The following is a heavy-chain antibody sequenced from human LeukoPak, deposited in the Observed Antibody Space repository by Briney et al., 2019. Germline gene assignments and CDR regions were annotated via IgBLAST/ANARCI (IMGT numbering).Heavy chain of an antibody. CDR1: GYTFTSYG. Sequence: ASVKVSCKASGYTFTSYGISWVRQAPGQGLEWMGWIGAYNGNTNYAQKLQGRVTMTTDTSTSTAYMELRSLRSDDTAVYYCARALFYYGSGRSWFDPWGQGTLVTVSS. J-gene: IGHJ5*02. V-gene: IGHV1-18*01. D-gene: IGHD3-10*01. CDR3: ARALFYYGSGRSWFDP. CDR2: IGAYNGNT.